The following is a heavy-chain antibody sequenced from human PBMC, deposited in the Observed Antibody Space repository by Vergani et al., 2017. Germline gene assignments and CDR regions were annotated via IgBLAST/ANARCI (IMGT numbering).Heavy chain of an antibody. Sequence: EVQLVESGGGLVQPGGSLRLSCAASGFTFSSYDMHWVRQATGKGLEWVSAIGTAGDTYYPGSVKGRFTISRENAKNSLYLQMNSLRAGDTAVYYCARDARGDYGDYGGHDAFDIWGQGTMVTVSS. CDR3: ARDARGDYGDYGGHDAFDI. D-gene: IGHD4-17*01. J-gene: IGHJ3*02. CDR1: GFTFSSYD. CDR2: IGTAGDT. V-gene: IGHV3-13*01.